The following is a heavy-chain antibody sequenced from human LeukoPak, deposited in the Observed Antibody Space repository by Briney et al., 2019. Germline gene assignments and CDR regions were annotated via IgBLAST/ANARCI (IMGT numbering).Heavy chain of an antibody. J-gene: IGHJ5*02. CDR3: ARGSGWNSFDP. Sequence: PSETLSLTCTISGGSINSDLYYWAWIRQPAGKRLEWIGRIYTNGWTDSNPSLKSRVTISVDTSKNQFSLKLSFVTAAATAFYYCARGSGWNSFDPWGQGTLVTVSS. CDR2: IYTNGWT. CDR1: GGSINSDLYY. D-gene: IGHD6-19*01. V-gene: IGHV4-61*02.